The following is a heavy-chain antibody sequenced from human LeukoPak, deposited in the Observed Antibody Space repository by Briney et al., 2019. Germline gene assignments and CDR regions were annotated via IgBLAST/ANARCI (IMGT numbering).Heavy chain of an antibody. CDR2: ISSSSSTI. CDR1: GFIFSTYS. V-gene: IGHV3-48*01. CDR3: ARDDHYNYYYMDV. Sequence: GGSLRLSCAASGFIFSTYSMNWVRQAPGKGLEWVSYISSSSSTIYYADSVKGRFTISKDNAENSLYLQMNSLGAEDTAVYYCARDDHYNYYYMDVWAKGPRSPSP. J-gene: IGHJ6*03.